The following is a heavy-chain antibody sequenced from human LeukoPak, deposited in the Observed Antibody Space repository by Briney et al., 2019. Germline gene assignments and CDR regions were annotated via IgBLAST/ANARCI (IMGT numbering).Heavy chain of an antibody. CDR1: GVSISSGDYY. D-gene: IGHD2-2*01. CDR3: AGDIVVVPAAMPEGWFDP. V-gene: IGHV4-30-4*01. J-gene: IGHJ5*02. CDR2: IYYSGST. Sequence: SETLSLTCTVSGVSISSGDYYWSWIRQPPGKGLEWIGYIYYSGSTYYNPSLKSRVTISVDTSKNQFSLKLSSVTAADTAVYYCAGDIVVVPAAMPEGWFDPWGQGTLVTVSS.